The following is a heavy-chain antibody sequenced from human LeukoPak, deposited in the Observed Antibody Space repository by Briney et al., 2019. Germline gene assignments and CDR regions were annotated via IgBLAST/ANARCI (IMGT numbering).Heavy chain of an antibody. J-gene: IGHJ4*02. Sequence: GASVKVSCKASGYTFTGYYMHWVRQAPGQGLEWMGWINPNSGGTNYAQKFQGRVTMTRDTSISTAYMELSGLRSDDTAVYYCARDNIDSSGWYYFDYWGQGTLVTVSS. V-gene: IGHV1-2*02. CDR3: ARDNIDSSGWYYFDY. D-gene: IGHD6-19*01. CDR2: INPNSGGT. CDR1: GYTFTGYY.